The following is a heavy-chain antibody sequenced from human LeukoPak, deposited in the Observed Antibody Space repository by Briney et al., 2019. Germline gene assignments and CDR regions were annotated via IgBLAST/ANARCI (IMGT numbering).Heavy chain of an antibody. J-gene: IGHJ4*02. CDR3: ISDSSDYYYELKWDY. CDR1: GFTFSGST. CDR2: ISSKANNYAT. V-gene: IGHV3-73*01. D-gene: IGHD3-22*01. Sequence: GGSLRLSCAASGFTFSGSTMHWVRQASGKGLEWVGRISSKANNYATAYAASVKGRFTISRDDSKNTANLQMNSLKTEDTAVYYCISDSSDYYYELKWDYWGQGTLVTVSS.